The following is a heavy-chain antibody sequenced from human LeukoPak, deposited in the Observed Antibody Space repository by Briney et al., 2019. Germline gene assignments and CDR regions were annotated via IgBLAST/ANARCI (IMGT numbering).Heavy chain of an antibody. D-gene: IGHD3-3*01. CDR1: GFPFSSYA. CDR2: ISGSGGST. Sequence: PGGSLRLSCAASGFPFSSYAMSWVRQAPGKGLEWVSAISGSGGSTYYADSVKGRFTISRDNSKNTLYLQMNSLRAEDTAVYYCAKENPFWSGDYRWFDPWGQGTLVTVSS. J-gene: IGHJ5*02. V-gene: IGHV3-23*01. CDR3: AKENPFWSGDYRWFDP.